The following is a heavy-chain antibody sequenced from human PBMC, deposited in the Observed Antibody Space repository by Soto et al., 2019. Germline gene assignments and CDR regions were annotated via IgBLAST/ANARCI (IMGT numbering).Heavy chain of an antibody. V-gene: IGHV4-34*01. CDR1: GGSFSGYY. CDR2: TNHSGST. Sequence: QVQLQQWGAGLLKPSETLSLTCAVYGGSFSGYYWSWIRQPPGKGLEWIGETNHSGSTNYNPSLKSRVTISVDTSKNQFSLKLSSVTAADTAVYYCARGKPLSGYYYAGFDPWGQGTLVTVSS. D-gene: IGHD3-22*01. J-gene: IGHJ5*02. CDR3: ARGKPLSGYYYAGFDP.